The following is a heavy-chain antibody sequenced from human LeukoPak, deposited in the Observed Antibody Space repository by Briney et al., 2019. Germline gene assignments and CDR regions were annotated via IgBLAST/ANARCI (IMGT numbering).Heavy chain of an antibody. Sequence: ASVKVSCKASGYTFTSYGISWVRQAPGQGLEWMGWISAYNGNTNYAQKLQGRVTMTTDTSTSTAYMELRSLRSDDTAVYYCARVLDSSGYYDYYYMDVWGKGTTDTISS. CDR2: ISAYNGNT. D-gene: IGHD3-22*01. CDR3: ARVLDSSGYYDYYYMDV. V-gene: IGHV1-18*01. J-gene: IGHJ6*03. CDR1: GYTFTSYG.